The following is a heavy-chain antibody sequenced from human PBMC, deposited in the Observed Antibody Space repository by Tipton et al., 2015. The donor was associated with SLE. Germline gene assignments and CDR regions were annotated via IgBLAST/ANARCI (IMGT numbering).Heavy chain of an antibody. CDR1: GGSISHSYYY. CDR2: IYYSGST. J-gene: IGHJ6*03. Sequence: TLSLTCTVSGGSISHSYYYWGWIRQPPGKGLEWIGRIYYSGSTYSNPSLKSRVTISGDTSKNQFSLKLSSVTAADTAVYYCARERYCSNSRCLTGYFYFLDVWGKGTTVTVSS. V-gene: IGHV4-39*07. D-gene: IGHD2-2*01. CDR3: ARERYCSNSRCLTGYFYFLDV.